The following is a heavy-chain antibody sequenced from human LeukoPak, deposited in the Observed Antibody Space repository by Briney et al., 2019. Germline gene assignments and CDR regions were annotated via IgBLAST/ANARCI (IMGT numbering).Heavy chain of an antibody. Sequence: SETLPLTCTVSGGSISSYYWSWIRQPPGKGLEWIGYIYTSGSTNYNPSLKSRVTISVDTSKNQFSLKLSSVTAADTAVYYCARRRIAARPNGAFDIWGQGTMVTVSS. CDR3: ARRRIAARPNGAFDI. CDR2: IYTSGST. J-gene: IGHJ3*02. D-gene: IGHD6-13*01. CDR1: GGSISSYY. V-gene: IGHV4-4*09.